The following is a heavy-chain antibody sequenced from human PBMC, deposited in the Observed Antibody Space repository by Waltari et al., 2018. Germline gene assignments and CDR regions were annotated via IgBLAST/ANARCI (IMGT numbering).Heavy chain of an antibody. CDR1: GGTFSSYA. V-gene: IGHV1-69*04. D-gene: IGHD6-13*01. CDR3: ARNTGSYSTPGDY. J-gene: IGHJ4*02. CDR2: IIPILGIA. Sequence: QVQLVQSGAEVKKPGSSVKVSCKASGGTFSSYAISWVRQAPGQGLEWMGGIIPILGIANYAQKFQGRLTITADESTSTAYMELSSLRSEDTAVYYCARNTGSYSTPGDYWGQGTLVTVSS.